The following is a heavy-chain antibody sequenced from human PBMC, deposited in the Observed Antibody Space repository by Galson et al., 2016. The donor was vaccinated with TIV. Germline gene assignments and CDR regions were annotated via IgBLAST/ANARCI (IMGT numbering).Heavy chain of an antibody. D-gene: IGHD2-15*01. CDR1: GFRVSDNY. CDR2: IFSGDRS. CDR3: ARDRIHCAGTGDDCYYYYYFGMDV. J-gene: IGHJ6*02. V-gene: IGHV3-66*02. Sequence: LRLSCAASGFRVSDNYMTWVRQTPGKGLEWISVIFSGDRSFYADSVKGRFTVSRDYAKNTIYLEMDSLRIEDTAVYYCARDRIHCAGTGDDCYYYYYFGMDVWGQGTTVTVSS.